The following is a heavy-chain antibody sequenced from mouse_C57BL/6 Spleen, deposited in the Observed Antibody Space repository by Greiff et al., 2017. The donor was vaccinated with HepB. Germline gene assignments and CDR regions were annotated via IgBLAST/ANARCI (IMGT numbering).Heavy chain of an antibody. CDR2: IYPSDSET. CDR1: GYTFTSYW. V-gene: IGHV1-61*01. D-gene: IGHD1-1*01. Sequence: VQLQQPGAELVRPGSSVKLSCKASGYTFTSYWMDWVKQRPGQGLEWIGNIYPSDSETHYNQKFKDKATLTVDKSSSTAYMQLSSLTSEDSAVYYCARGLRRWYFDVWGTGTTVTVSS. J-gene: IGHJ1*03. CDR3: ARGLRRWYFDV.